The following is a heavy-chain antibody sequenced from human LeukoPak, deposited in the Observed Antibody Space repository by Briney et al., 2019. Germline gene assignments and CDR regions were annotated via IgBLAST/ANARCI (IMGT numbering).Heavy chain of an antibody. Sequence: GGSLRLSCAASGFTFSSYAMHWVRQAPGKGLEWVAVISYDGSNKYYADSVKGRFTISRDNSKNTLYLQMNSLRAEDTAVYCCARDPTSGTGDAFDIWGQGTMVTVSS. CDR1: GFTFSSYA. CDR2: ISYDGSNK. D-gene: IGHD2-2*01. J-gene: IGHJ3*02. V-gene: IGHV3-30-3*01. CDR3: ARDPTSGTGDAFDI.